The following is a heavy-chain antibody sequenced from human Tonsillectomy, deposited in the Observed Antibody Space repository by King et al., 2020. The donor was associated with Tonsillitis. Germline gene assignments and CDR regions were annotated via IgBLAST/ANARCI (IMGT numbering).Heavy chain of an antibody. CDR3: ARYARDCSADCYLEY. D-gene: IGHD2-21*01. J-gene: IGHJ4*02. CDR1: SNSSS. V-gene: IGHV6-1*01. Sequence: SNSSSCNWIRQSTSRFFESLGMTYYRSKRYNDYAISVKSRITINPDTYKNQFSLPLNSVTPEDTAVYYHARYARDCSADCYLEYWGQGPVVTFSA. CDR2: TYYRSKRYN.